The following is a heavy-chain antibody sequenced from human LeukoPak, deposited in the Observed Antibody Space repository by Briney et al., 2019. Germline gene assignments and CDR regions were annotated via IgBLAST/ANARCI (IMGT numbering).Heavy chain of an antibody. D-gene: IGHD4-11*01. V-gene: IGHV3-15*01. CDR3: TTDDYSD. CDR2: IKSKSDGGTT. J-gene: IGHJ4*02. Sequence: GGSLRLSCAASGFTFTNAGMSWVRQAPGKGLECVGRIKSKSDGGTTDYAAPVKGRFTISRDDSENMLYLQMNSLKTEDTALYYCTTDDYSDWGQGTLVTVSS. CDR1: GFTFTNAG.